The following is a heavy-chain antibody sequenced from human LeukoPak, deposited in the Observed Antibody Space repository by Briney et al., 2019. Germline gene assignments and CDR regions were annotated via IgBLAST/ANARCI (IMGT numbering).Heavy chain of an antibody. V-gene: IGHV4-39*07. CDR1: GGSISSSSYY. D-gene: IGHD4-17*01. Sequence: SETLSLTCTVSGGSISSSSYYGGWIRQPPGKGLEWIGSIYYSGSTYYNPSLKSRVTISVDTSKNQFSLKLSSVTAADMAVYYCARDSTVYFDYWGQGTLVTVSS. CDR2: IYYSGST. CDR3: ARDSTVYFDY. J-gene: IGHJ4*02.